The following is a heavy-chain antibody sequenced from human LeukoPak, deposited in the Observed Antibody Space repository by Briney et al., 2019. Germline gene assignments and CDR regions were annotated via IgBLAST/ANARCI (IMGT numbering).Heavy chain of an antibody. CDR3: ARDQEITIFGVGTFDY. CDR1: GYTFTSYD. D-gene: IGHD3-3*01. Sequence: GASVKVSCKASGYTFTSYDINWVRQATGQGLEWMGWMNPNSGNTGYAQKLQGRVTMTRNTSISTAYMELSSLRSEDTAVYYCARDQEITIFGVGTFDYWGQGTLVTVSS. V-gene: IGHV1-8*01. CDR2: MNPNSGNT. J-gene: IGHJ4*02.